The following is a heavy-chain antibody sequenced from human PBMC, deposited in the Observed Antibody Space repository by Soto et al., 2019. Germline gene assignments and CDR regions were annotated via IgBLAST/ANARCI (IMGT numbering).Heavy chain of an antibody. CDR2: IYYSGST. CDR3: ARQTLYGDYALNAFAI. V-gene: IGHV4-59*08. Sequence: SETLSLTCPVSGGSISSYYWSWIRQPPGKGLEWIGYIYYSGSTNYNPSLKSRVTISVDTSKNQFSLKLSSVTAADTAVYYCARQTLYGDYALNAFAIWGQGTMVTVSS. CDR1: GGSISSYY. D-gene: IGHD4-17*01. J-gene: IGHJ3*02.